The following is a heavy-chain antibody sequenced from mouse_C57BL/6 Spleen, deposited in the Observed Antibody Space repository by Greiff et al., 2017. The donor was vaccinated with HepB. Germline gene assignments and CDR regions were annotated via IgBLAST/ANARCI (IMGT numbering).Heavy chain of an antibody. D-gene: IGHD1-1*01. CDR3: ARGTVVAPPFDY. CDR2: IDPSDSYT. Sequence: QVQLQQPGAELVMPGASVKLSCKASGYTFTSYWMHWVKQRPGQGLEWIGEIDPSDSYTNYNQKFKGKSTLTVDKSSSTAYMQLSCLTSEDSAVYYCARGTVVAPPFDYWGQGTTLTVSS. J-gene: IGHJ2*01. CDR1: GYTFTSYW. V-gene: IGHV1-69*01.